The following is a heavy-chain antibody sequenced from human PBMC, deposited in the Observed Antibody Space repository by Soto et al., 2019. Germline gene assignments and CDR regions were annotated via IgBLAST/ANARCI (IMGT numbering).Heavy chain of an antibody. V-gene: IGHV1-69*13. Sequence: ASVKVSCKASGGTFSSYAISWVRQAPGQGLEWMGGIIPIFGTANYAQKFQGRVTITADESTSTAYMELSSLRSEDTAVYYCARDSKLGILSAFDIWGQGTMVTVSS. CDR1: GGTFSSYA. D-gene: IGHD7-27*01. J-gene: IGHJ3*02. CDR2: IIPIFGTA. CDR3: ARDSKLGILSAFDI.